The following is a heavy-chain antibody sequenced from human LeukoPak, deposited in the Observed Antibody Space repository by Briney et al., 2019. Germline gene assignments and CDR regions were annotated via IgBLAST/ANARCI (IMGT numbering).Heavy chain of an antibody. CDR1: GFTFSSYS. CDR3: ARDDLTNGYNGNF. CDR2: INEGSNNI. D-gene: IGHD5-24*01. J-gene: IGHJ4*02. Sequence: GGSLRLSCAASGFTFSSYSMNWVRQAPGKGLEWISYINEGSNNIFYADSVKGRFTISRDNAKNSLHLQMNSLRVDDTAVYYCARDDLTNGYNGNFWGQGTLVTVSS. V-gene: IGHV3-48*01.